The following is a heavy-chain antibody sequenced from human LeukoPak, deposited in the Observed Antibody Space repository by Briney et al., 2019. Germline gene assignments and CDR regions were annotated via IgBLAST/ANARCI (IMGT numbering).Heavy chain of an antibody. CDR3: ATSIWGNYPLDAFDI. J-gene: IGHJ3*02. D-gene: IGHD3-16*02. Sequence: QPGGSLRLSCAASGFIFSTYWMSWVRQAPGKGLEWVANIKQDGSEKYYVDSVKGRFTISRDNSKNTLYLQMNSLRAEDTAVYYCATSIWGNYPLDAFDIWGQGTMVTVSS. V-gene: IGHV3-7*02. CDR2: IKQDGSEK. CDR1: GFIFSTYW.